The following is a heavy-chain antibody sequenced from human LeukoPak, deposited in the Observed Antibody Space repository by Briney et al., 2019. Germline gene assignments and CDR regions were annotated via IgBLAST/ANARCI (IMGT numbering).Heavy chain of an antibody. J-gene: IGHJ4*02. CDR3: AVGRYFDWLLSSYYLDY. CDR2: IIPIFGTA. CDR1: GGTFSSYA. V-gene: IGHV1-69*13. Sequence: ASVKVSCKASGGTFSSYAISWVRQAPGQGLEWMGGIIPIFGTANYAQKFQGRVTITADESTSTAYMELSSLRSEDTAVYYCAVGRYFDWLLSSYYLDYWGQGTLVTVSS. D-gene: IGHD3-9*01.